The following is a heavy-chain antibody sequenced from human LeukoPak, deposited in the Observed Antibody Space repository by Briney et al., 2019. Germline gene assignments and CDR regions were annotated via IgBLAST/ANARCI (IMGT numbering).Heavy chain of an antibody. CDR1: GGSISTSSYF. CDR2: IYYSGIT. Sequence: SETLSLTCTVSGGSISTSSYFWGWIRQPPGEGLEWIGSIYYSGITFYNPSLKSRLTISVDTSKNQFSLKLTSVTAADTAVYYCARPLDTTFFNAFDIWGQGTMVTVSS. J-gene: IGHJ3*02. D-gene: IGHD2/OR15-2a*01. V-gene: IGHV4-39*01. CDR3: ARPLDTTFFNAFDI.